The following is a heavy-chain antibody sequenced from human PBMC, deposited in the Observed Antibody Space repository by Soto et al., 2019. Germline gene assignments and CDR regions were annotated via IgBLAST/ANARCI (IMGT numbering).Heavy chain of an antibody. D-gene: IGHD1-1*01. CDR3: VKDLALGGAAASVQLSGFDP. V-gene: IGHV3-64D*08. CDR1: GFTFSSYA. Sequence: GGSLRLSCSASGFTFSSYAMHWVRQAPGKGLEYVSAISSNGGSTYYADSVKGRFTISRDNSKNTLYLQMSSLRAEDTAVYYCVKDLALGGAAASVQLSGFDPWGQGTLVTVSS. J-gene: IGHJ5*02. CDR2: ISSNGGST.